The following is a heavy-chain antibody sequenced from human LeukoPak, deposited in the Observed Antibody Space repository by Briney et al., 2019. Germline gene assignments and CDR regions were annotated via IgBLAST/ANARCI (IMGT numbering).Heavy chain of an antibody. V-gene: IGHV3-23*01. CDR1: GFTFSSSA. D-gene: IGHD6-19*01. Sequence: PGGSLRLSCAASGFTFSSSAMSWVRQAPGQGLEWVSAISGSGGSTYYADPVKGRLTISRDNSKNTLYLQMNSLRAEDTAVYYCAKVILGWYYFDYWGQGTLVTVSS. CDR2: ISGSGGST. J-gene: IGHJ4*02. CDR3: AKVILGWYYFDY.